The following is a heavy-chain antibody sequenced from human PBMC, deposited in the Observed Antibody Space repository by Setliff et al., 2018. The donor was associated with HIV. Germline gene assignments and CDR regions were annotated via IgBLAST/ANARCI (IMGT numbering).Heavy chain of an antibody. Sequence: SETLSLTCAAYGGSFSGYYWSWIRQPPGKGLEWIGEINHSGSTNYNPSLKSRVTISVDTSKNQFSLKLSSVTAADTAVYYCARDSGQSFPTAFDIWGQGTMVTVSS. CDR3: ARDSGQSFPTAFDI. J-gene: IGHJ3*02. V-gene: IGHV4-34*01. CDR2: INHSGST. CDR1: GGSFSGYY. D-gene: IGHD1-26*01.